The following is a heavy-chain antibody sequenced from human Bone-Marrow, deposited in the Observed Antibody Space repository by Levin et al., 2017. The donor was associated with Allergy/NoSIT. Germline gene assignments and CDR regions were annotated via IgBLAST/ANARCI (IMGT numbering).Heavy chain of an antibody. CDR3: ARTAYNTMVREWSYYYYGMDV. J-gene: IGHJ6*02. CDR1: GGSISSYY. CDR2: IYYSGST. D-gene: IGHD3-10*01. V-gene: IGHV4-59*01. Sequence: SETLSLTCTVSGGSISSYYWSWIRQPPGKGLEWIGYIYYSGSTNYNPSLKSRVTISVDTSKNQFSLKLSSVTAADTAVYYCARTAYNTMVREWSYYYYGMDVWGQGTTVTVSS.